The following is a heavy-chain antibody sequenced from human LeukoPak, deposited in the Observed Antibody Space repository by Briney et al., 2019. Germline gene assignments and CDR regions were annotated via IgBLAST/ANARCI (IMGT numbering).Heavy chain of an antibody. CDR2: INPNSGGT. CDR1: GYTFTGYY. J-gene: IGHJ4*02. D-gene: IGHD7-27*01. CDR3: AREVSGDPGGN. Sequence: ASVKVSCEASGYTFTGYYIHWVRQAPGQGLEWMGRINPNSGGTNYAQKFQGRVTMTRDTSTSTAYMELSRLRSDDTAIYYCAREVSGDPGGNWGQGALVSVSS. V-gene: IGHV1-2*06.